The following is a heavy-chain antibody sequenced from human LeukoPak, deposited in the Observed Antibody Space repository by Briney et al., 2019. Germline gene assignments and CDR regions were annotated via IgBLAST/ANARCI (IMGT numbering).Heavy chain of an antibody. V-gene: IGHV1-2*02. CDR1: GYTFTGYY. J-gene: IGHJ5*02. Sequence: ASVKVSCKASGYTFTGYYMHWVRQAPGQGLEWMGWINPSSGGTNYAQKFQGRVTMTRDTSISTAYMELSRLRSDDTAVYYCARGRGDYVWGSYRSSWFDPWGQGTLVTVSS. CDR3: ARGRGDYVWGSYRSSWFDP. D-gene: IGHD3-16*02. CDR2: INPSSGGT.